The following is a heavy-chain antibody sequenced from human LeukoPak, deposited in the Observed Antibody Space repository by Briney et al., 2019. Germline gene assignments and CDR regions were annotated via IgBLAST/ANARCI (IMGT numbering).Heavy chain of an antibody. D-gene: IGHD1-26*01. Sequence: GGSLRLSCSASGFTFSSYAMHWVRQAPGKGLEYVSAISSNGGSTYYADSVKGRFTISRDNSKNTLYLQMSSLRAEDTAVYYCVKDPVGATLPGTWFDPWGQGTLVTVSS. CDR3: VKDPVGATLPGTWFDP. V-gene: IGHV3-64D*06. CDR2: ISSNGGST. CDR1: GFTFSSYA. J-gene: IGHJ5*02.